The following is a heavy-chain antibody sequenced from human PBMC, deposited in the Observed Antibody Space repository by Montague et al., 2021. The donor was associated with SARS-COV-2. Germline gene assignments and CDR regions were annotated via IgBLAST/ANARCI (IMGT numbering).Heavy chain of an antibody. D-gene: IGHD3-10*01. CDR1: GGSISSYY. CDR2: IYYSGST. V-gene: IGHV4-59*01. J-gene: IGHJ4*02. Sequence: TLSLTCTVSGGSISSYYWSWIRQPPGKGLEWIGYIYYSGSTNYNPSLKSRVTISVDTSKNQFSLKLSSVTAADTAVYYCAREGWSGSYYNGPFDYWGQGTLVTVSS. CDR3: AREGWSGSYYNGPFDY.